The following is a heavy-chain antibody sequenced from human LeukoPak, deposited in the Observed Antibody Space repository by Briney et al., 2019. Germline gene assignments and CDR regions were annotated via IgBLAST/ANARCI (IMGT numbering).Heavy chain of an antibody. J-gene: IGHJ3*02. CDR3: AKLPYCSGGSCYVAFDI. D-gene: IGHD2-15*01. CDR2: ISYDGSNK. V-gene: IGHV3-30*18. Sequence: GGSLRLSCAASGFTFSSYGMHWVRQAPGKGLEWVAVISYDGSNKYYADSVKGRFTISRDNSKNTLYLQMNSLRAEDTAVYYCAKLPYCSGGSCYVAFDIWGQGTMVTVSS. CDR1: GFTFSSYG.